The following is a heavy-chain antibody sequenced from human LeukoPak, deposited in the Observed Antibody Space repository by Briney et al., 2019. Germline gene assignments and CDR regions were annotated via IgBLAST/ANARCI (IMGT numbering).Heavy chain of an antibody. V-gene: IGHV3-74*01. J-gene: IGHJ4*02. CDR2: INSDGSSR. Sequence: GGSLRLSCAASGFTFRSYWMHWVRQVPGKELVWVSRINSDGSSRSYADSVEGRFTISRDNAKNTLYLQMNSLRADDTAVYYCAREVSGSSYFEYWGQGTLVTVSS. D-gene: IGHD1-26*01. CDR1: GFTFRSYW. CDR3: AREVSGSSYFEY.